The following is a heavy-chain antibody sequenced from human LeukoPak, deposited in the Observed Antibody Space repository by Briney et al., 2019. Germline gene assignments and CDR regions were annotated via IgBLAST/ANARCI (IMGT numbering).Heavy chain of an antibody. CDR3: ASGSHDSSGYCNY. D-gene: IGHD3-22*01. CDR1: GFTFSSYA. J-gene: IGHJ4*02. Sequence: GGSLRLSCAASGFTFSSYAIHWVRQAPGKGLEWVSVIYSGGSTYYADSVKGRFTISRHNSKNTLYLQMNSLRAEDTAVYYCASGSHDSSGYCNYWGQGTLVTVSS. CDR2: IYSGGST. V-gene: IGHV3-53*04.